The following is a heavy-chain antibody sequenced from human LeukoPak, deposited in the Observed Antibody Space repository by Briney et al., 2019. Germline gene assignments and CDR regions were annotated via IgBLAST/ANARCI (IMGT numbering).Heavy chain of an antibody. CDR2: ISGSGGST. V-gene: IGHV3-23*01. CDR1: GFNFSAYA. D-gene: IGHD4-17*01. J-gene: IGHJ4*02. CDR3: ANPLRYGDYEYYFGY. Sequence: GGSLRLSCAASGFNFSAYAMSWVRQAPGKGPEWVSAISGSGGSTHYADPVKGRFTISRDNSKNTLYLQMNSLRAEDTAVYYCANPLRYGDYEYYFGYWGQGTLVTVSS.